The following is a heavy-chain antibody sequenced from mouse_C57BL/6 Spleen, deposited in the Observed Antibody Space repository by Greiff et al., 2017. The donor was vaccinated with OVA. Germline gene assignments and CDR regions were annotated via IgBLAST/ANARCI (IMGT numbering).Heavy chain of an antibody. V-gene: IGHV1-42*01. CDR1: GYSFTGYY. D-gene: IGHD3-2*02. Sequence: EVQLQQSGPELVKPGASVKISCKASGYSFTGYYMNWVKQSPEKSLEWIGEINPSTGGTTYNQKFKAKATVTVDKSSRTAYMQLKSLTSEDSAVYYCARRGAQATLYAMDYWGQGTSVTVSS. J-gene: IGHJ4*01. CDR2: INPSTGGT. CDR3: ARRGAQATLYAMDY.